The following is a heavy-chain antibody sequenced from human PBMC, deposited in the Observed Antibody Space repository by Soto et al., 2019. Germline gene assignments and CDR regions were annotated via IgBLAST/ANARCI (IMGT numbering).Heavy chain of an antibody. CDR1: GGSFSGYY. Sequence: SETLSLTCAVYGGSFSGYYWTWIRQPPGKGLEWIGEINHSGSTNYNPSLNSRVTISVDTSKNQFSLTLSSVTAADTAVYYCARGPNIVVVVPVAYYFDWWGQGTLVTVSS. D-gene: IGHD2-15*01. CDR2: INHSGST. CDR3: ARGPNIVVVVPVAYYFDW. V-gene: IGHV4-34*01. J-gene: IGHJ4*02.